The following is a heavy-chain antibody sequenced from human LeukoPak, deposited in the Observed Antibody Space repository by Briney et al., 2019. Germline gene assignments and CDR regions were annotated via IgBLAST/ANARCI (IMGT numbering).Heavy chain of an antibody. J-gene: IGHJ4*02. CDR2: IKQDGSEK. CDR3: ARDNLGALDY. V-gene: IGHV3-7*01. Sequence: PGGSLRLSCAASGFTFSTYWMAWVRQAPGKGLEWVANIKQDGSEKYYVDSVKGRFTISRDNAKKSLYLQMNSLRAEGTAVYYCARDNLGALDYWGQGTLVTVSS. CDR1: GFTFSTYW. D-gene: IGHD1-26*01.